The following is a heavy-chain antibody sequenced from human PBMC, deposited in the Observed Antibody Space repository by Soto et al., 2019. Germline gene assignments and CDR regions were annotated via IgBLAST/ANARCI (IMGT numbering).Heavy chain of an antibody. CDR1: GGSFSGYY. D-gene: IGHD6-13*01. V-gene: IGHV4-34*01. Sequence: PSETXSLTCAVYGGSFSGYYWSWICHPPGKGLEWIGEINHSGSTNYNPSLKSRVTISVDTSKNQFSLKLSSVTASDTAVYYCASTGSSWYVDSPFDYWGQGTLVTVSS. CDR3: ASTGSSWYVDSPFDY. CDR2: INHSGST. J-gene: IGHJ4*02.